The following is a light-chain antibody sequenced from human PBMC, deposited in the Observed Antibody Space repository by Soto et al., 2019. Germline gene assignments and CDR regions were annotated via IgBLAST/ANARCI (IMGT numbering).Light chain of an antibody. CDR1: QSIISY. CDR2: AAS. V-gene: IGKV1-39*01. Sequence: DIQMTQSPSSLSASVGDRVTITCRASQSIISYLNWYQQKPVKAPKLLIYAASSLQSGVPSRFSGSGSGTDFTLTISSLQPQDFATYYCQQSYSTPAFGQGTKLEIK. CDR3: QQSYSTPA. J-gene: IGKJ2*01.